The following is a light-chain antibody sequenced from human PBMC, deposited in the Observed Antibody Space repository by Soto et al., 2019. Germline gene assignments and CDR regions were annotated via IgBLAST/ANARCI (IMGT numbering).Light chain of an antibody. J-gene: IGKJ2*01. Sequence: DIQMTQSPSTLSASVGDRVTITCRASQSISSHLAWYQQKPGKAPEVLIYDASTLESGVSSRFSGSGSGTKFTLTIRNLQPDDFATYFCQQYSSNFYTFGQGTKVEIK. V-gene: IGKV1-5*01. CDR1: QSISSH. CDR3: QQYSSNFYT. CDR2: DAS.